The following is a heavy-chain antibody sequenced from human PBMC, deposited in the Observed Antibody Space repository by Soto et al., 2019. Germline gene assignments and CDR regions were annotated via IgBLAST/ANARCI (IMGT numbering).Heavy chain of an antibody. CDR3: ARDAYSISGFDY. CDR1: GGSISSGDYY. D-gene: IGHD3-3*02. CDR2: IYYSGST. Sequence: PSETLSLTCTVSGGSISSGDYYWSWIRQPPGKGLEWIGYIYYSGSTNYNPSLKSRVTISVDTSKNQFSLKLSSVTAADTAVYYCARDAYSISGFDYWGQGTLVTVSS. V-gene: IGHV4-61*08. J-gene: IGHJ4*02.